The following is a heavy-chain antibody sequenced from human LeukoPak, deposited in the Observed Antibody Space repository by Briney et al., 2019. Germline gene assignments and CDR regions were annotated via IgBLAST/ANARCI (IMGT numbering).Heavy chain of an antibody. CDR2: ISGSGGST. J-gene: IGHJ4*02. CDR3: AKDRYFDSSGLDY. V-gene: IGHV3-23*01. D-gene: IGHD3-22*01. Sequence: SGGSLRLSCAASGFTFSSYAMSWVRQAPGKGLEWVSAISGSGGSTYYADSVKGRFTISRDNSKNTLYLQMNSLRAEGTAVYYCAKDRYFDSSGLDYWGQGTLVTVSS. CDR1: GFTFSSYA.